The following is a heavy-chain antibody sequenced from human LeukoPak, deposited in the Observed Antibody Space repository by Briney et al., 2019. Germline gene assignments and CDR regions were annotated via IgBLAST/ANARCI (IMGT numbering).Heavy chain of an antibody. CDR3: AIGYRSKYYYDSSTYSDY. Sequence: GGSLRLSCAASGFTFSAYEMNWVRQAPGKGLEWVSYISGRADTIYYADSVKGRFTISRDSAKNSLYLQMNSLRAEDTAVYYCAIGYRSKYYYDSSTYSDYWGQGTLVTVSS. CDR1: GFTFSAYE. V-gene: IGHV3-48*03. CDR2: ISGRADTI. J-gene: IGHJ4*02. D-gene: IGHD3-22*01.